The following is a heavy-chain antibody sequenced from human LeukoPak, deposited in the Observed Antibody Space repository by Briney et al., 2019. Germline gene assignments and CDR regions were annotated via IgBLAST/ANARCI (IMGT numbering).Heavy chain of an antibody. CDR2: IYYSGST. D-gene: IGHD3-3*01. Sequence: SETLSLTCTVSGGSISSGGYYWSWIRQHPGKALEWIGYIYYSGSTYYNPSLKSRVTISVDTSKNQFSLKLSSVTAADTAVYYCAAFWSGYSRVYYFDYWGQGTLVTVSS. CDR1: GGSISSGGYY. V-gene: IGHV4-31*03. CDR3: AAFWSGYSRVYYFDY. J-gene: IGHJ4*02.